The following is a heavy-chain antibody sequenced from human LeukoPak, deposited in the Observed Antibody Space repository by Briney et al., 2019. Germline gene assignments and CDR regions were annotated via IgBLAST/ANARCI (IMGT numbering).Heavy chain of an antibody. J-gene: IGHJ6*02. D-gene: IGHD3-10*01. V-gene: IGHV3-48*03. CDR2: ISGSGSTI. CDR3: ARIHPYYYGSGSYLMGYYYFGMDV. CDR1: GFTFSSYD. Sequence: PGGSLRLSCVVSGFTFSSYDMNWVRQAPGKGLEWISYISGSGSTIYDADSVKDRFTISRDNAKNSLHLQMNSLRAEDTAVYYCARIHPYYYGSGSYLMGYYYFGMDVWGQGTTVTVSS.